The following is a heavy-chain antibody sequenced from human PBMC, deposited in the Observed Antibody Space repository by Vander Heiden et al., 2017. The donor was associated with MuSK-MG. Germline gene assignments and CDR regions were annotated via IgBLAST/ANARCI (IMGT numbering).Heavy chain of an antibody. CDR1: GFPFSSYW. CDR3: AREGSITSCGVVISFDY. CDR2: IKQDGSEK. V-gene: IGHV3-7*01. D-gene: IGHD3-3*01. Sequence: EVQLVESGGGLVQPGGSLRLSCAASGFPFSSYWMSWVRQAPGKGLEWVANIKQDGSEKYYVDSVKGRFTISRDNAKNSLYLQMNSLRAEDTAVYYCAREGSITSCGVVISFDYWGHGTLVTVSS. J-gene: IGHJ4*01.